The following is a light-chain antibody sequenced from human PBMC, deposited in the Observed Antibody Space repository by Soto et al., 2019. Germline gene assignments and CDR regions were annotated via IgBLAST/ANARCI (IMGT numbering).Light chain of an antibody. J-gene: IGLJ2*01. Sequence: SYELTQPPSVSVSPGNTARITCGGNNIGSQSVHWYQQKPGQAPVLVVFYDRVRPSGIPERFSGSNSGNTATLTISRVEAGDEADYYCQVWDSSSDHLWVFGGGTKLTVL. CDR2: YDR. V-gene: IGLV3-21*04. CDR3: QVWDSSSDHLWV. CDR1: NIGSQS.